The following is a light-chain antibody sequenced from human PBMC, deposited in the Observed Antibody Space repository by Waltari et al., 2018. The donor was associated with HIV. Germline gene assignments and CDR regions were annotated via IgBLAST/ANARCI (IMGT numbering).Light chain of an antibody. CDR2: AAS. J-gene: IGKJ1*01. CDR3: QQSYSTSWT. Sequence: DIQMTQSPSSLSASVGDRVTITCRASQSISSYLNWYQQKPGKAPKLLIYAASSLQSGVPSRCSGSGSGTDFTLTISSLQPEDFATYDCQQSYSTSWTFGQGTKVEIK. CDR1: QSISSY. V-gene: IGKV1-39*01.